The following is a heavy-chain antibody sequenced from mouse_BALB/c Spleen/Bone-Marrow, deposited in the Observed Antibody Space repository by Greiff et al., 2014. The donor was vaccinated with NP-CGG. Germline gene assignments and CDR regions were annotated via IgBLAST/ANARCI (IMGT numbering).Heavy chain of an antibody. Sequence: LRLSCAASGFTFSTYGMSWVRQTPDKRLELVATISSNGGSTYYPASVNGRFTISRDNAKNTLYRQMTSLKSEDTAMYYCARNNYGYENYRDGWGQGTTLTVSS. J-gene: IGHJ2*01. D-gene: IGHD1-2*01. CDR3: ARNNYGYENYRDG. CDR1: GFTFSTYG. CDR2: ISSNGGST. V-gene: IGHV5-6-3*01.